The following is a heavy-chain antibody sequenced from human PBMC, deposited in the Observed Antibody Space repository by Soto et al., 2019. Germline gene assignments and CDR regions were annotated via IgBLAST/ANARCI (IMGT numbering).Heavy chain of an antibody. Sequence: GASVKVSCKASGGTFSSYAISWVRQAPGQGLEWMRGIIPIFGTANYAQKFQGRVTITADKSTSTAYMELSSLRSEDTAVYYCAREGYLQPFDYWGQGTLVTVSS. D-gene: IGHD5-18*01. V-gene: IGHV1-69*06. CDR1: GGTFSSYA. J-gene: IGHJ4*02. CDR3: AREGYLQPFDY. CDR2: IIPIFGTA.